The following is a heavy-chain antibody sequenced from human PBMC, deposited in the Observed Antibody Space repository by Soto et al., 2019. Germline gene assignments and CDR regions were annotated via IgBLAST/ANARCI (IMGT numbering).Heavy chain of an antibody. CDR2: ISAYNGNT. CDR1: GYTFTSYG. V-gene: IGHV1-18*01. D-gene: IGHD1-26*01. Sequence: ASVKVSCKASGYTFTSYGISWVRQAPGQGLEWMGWISAYNGNTKYSQKFQGRVTITRDTSASTAYMELSSLRSEDTAVYYCARDDAGGSGSHYLEYFKVWGQGAQVSVSS. J-gene: IGHJ4*02. CDR3: ARDDAGGSGSHYLEYFKV.